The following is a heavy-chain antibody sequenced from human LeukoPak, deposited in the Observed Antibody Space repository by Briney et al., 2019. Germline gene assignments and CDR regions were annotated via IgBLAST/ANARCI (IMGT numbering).Heavy chain of an antibody. J-gene: IGHJ4*02. D-gene: IGHD6-13*01. V-gene: IGHV4-39*07. CDR1: GDSISSGSYY. CDR3: ASGYSSSVHFDY. Sequence: SETLSLTCTVSGDSISSGSYYWGWIRQPPGKGLEWIGSMYFSGNTYYNPSLKSRVTISIDAYENQFSLKLNSVTAADTAVYYCASGYSSSVHFDYWGQGTLVTVSS. CDR2: MYFSGNT.